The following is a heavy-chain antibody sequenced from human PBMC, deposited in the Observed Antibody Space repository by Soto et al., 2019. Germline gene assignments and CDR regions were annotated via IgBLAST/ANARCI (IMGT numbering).Heavy chain of an antibody. D-gene: IGHD4-17*01. V-gene: IGHV4-59*01. CDR1: GGSISSYY. Sequence: SETLSLTCTVSGGSISSYYWSWIRQPPGKGLEWIGYIYYSGSTDYNPSLKSRVTTSVDTSKNQFSLKLSSVTAADTAVYYCARRYGASFDYWGQGTLVT. CDR3: ARRYGASFDY. CDR2: IYYSGST. J-gene: IGHJ4*02.